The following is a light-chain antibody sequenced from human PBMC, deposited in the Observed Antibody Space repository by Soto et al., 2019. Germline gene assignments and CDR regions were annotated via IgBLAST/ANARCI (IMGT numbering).Light chain of an antibody. J-gene: IGLJ3*02. CDR1: SSDVGGYDY. V-gene: IGLV2-8*01. CDR2: EVA. CDR3: ASYAHDNSLV. Sequence: QSALTQPPSASGSPGQSVTISCTGTSSDVGGYDYVSWYQQHPGKAPKILIYEVAKRPSGVPDRFSGAKSGNTASLTVSGLLSEDEADYYCASYAHDNSLVFGGGTKLTVL.